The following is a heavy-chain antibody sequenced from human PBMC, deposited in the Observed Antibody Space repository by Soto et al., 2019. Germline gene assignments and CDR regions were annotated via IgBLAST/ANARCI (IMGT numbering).Heavy chain of an antibody. CDR3: ARGGNWFDP. CDR2: ISWNSGSI. CDR1: GFTFDDYA. Sequence: SLRLSCAASGFTFDDYAMHWVRQAPGKGLEWVSGISWNSGSIGYADSVKGRFTISRDNAKNSLYLQMNSLRAEDTALYYCARGGNWFDPWGQGTLVTVSS. D-gene: IGHD3-10*01. J-gene: IGHJ5*02. V-gene: IGHV3-9*01.